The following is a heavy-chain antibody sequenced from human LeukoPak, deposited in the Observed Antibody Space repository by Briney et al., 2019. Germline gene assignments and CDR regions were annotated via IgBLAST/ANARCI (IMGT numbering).Heavy chain of an antibody. CDR3: AKDLRAYYYDSSGYSGFDY. CDR2: ISYDGSNK. V-gene: IGHV3-30*18. Sequence: PGGSLRLSCAASGFTFSSYGMHWVRQAPGKGLEWVAVISYDGSNKYYADSVKGRFTISRDNSKNTLYLQMNSLRAEDTAVYYCAKDLRAYYYDSSGYSGFDYWGQGTLVTVSS. CDR1: GFTFSSYG. D-gene: IGHD3-22*01. J-gene: IGHJ4*02.